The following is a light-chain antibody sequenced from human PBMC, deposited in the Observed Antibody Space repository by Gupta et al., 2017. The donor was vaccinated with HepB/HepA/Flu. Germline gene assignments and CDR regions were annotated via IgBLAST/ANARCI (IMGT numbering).Light chain of an antibody. CDR3: QSYDRSRGGSV. CDR1: SSNIGASYD. CDR2: DSS. J-gene: IGLJ2*01. Sequence: QFVLTQPPSVSGAPGQEVTISCTGSSSNIGASYDVQWYQQLQGKAPKLLIYDSSNRPSGVPERFSGSKSGTSASLTITGLQAEDEADYYCQSYDRSRGGSVFGGGTKVTVL. V-gene: IGLV1-40*01.